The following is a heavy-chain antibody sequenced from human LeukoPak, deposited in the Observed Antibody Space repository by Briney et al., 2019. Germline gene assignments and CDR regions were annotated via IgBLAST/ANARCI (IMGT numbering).Heavy chain of an antibody. Sequence: PGGSLRLSCAASGFSFSSYAMSWVRQAPGKGLEWVSALSGTGRSTYYADSVMGRFTISKDNSKNTLFLQVNSLRAEDTAVYYCAKGGDSSSWLFDFWGQGTLVTVSS. CDR2: LSGTGRST. CDR1: GFSFSSYA. CDR3: AKGGDSSSWLFDF. D-gene: IGHD6-13*01. V-gene: IGHV3-23*01. J-gene: IGHJ4*02.